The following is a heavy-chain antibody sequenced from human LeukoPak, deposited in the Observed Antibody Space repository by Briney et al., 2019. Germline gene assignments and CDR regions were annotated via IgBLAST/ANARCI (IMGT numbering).Heavy chain of an antibody. Sequence: GGYLRLSCAASGFTFSSYSMNWVRQAPGKGLEWVAVIWYDGSNKYYADSVKGRFTISRDNSKNTLYLQMNSLRAEDTAVYYCARDRDGSFGYWGQGTLVTVSS. CDR1: GFTFSSYS. D-gene: IGHD5-24*01. V-gene: IGHV3-33*08. J-gene: IGHJ4*02. CDR2: IWYDGSNK. CDR3: ARDRDGSFGY.